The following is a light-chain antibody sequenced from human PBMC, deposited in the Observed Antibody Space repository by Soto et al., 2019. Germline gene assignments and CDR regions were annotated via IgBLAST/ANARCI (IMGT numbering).Light chain of an antibody. CDR2: EVS. Sequence: QSVLTQPASVSRSPGQAITISCSGSSSDVGAHNFVSWYQHHPGEAPKLMIYEVSNRPSGVSNRFSGSKSGNTASLTISGLQAEDEADYYCNSYTSSNTYVFGSGTKVTVL. V-gene: IGLV2-14*01. CDR1: SSDVGAHNF. CDR3: NSYTSSNTYV. J-gene: IGLJ1*01.